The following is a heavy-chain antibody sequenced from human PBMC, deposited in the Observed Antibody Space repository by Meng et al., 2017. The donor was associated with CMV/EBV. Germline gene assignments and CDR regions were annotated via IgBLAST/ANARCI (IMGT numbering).Heavy chain of an antibody. Sequence: GPLRLSCTVSGGSISSYYWSWIRQPPGKGLEWIGYIYYSGSTNYNPSLKSRVTISVDTSKNQFSLKLSSVTAADTAVYYCARGYQLPGWFDPWGQGTLVTVSS. J-gene: IGHJ5*02. V-gene: IGHV4-59*01. D-gene: IGHD2-2*01. CDR1: GGSISSYY. CDR2: IYYSGST. CDR3: ARGYQLPGWFDP.